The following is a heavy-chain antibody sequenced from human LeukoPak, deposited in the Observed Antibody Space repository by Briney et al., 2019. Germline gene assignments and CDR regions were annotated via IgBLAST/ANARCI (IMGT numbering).Heavy chain of an antibody. J-gene: IGHJ2*01. CDR3: AKSQYSSSFNWYFDL. V-gene: IGHV3-21*01. CDR1: GFTFSYYS. CDR2: ISSSINYI. D-gene: IGHD6-6*01. Sequence: GGSLXLSCAASGFTFSYYSMNWVRQAPGKGXXWXSSISSSINYIYYADSVKGRFTISRDNSKNTLYLQMNSLRAEDTAVYYCAKSQYSSSFNWYFDLWGRGTLVTVSS.